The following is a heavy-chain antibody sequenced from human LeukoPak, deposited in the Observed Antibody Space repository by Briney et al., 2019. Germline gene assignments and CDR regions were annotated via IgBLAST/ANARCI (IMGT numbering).Heavy chain of an antibody. V-gene: IGHV4-31*03. CDR2: IYYSGST. Sequence: SETLSLTCTVSGGSISSGGYYWSWIRQHPGKGLEWIGYIYYSGSTYYNPSLKSRVTISVDTSKNQFSLKLSSVTAADTAVYYCARVGGSGRSYYYGMDVWGQGTTVAVSS. CDR1: GGSISSGGYY. J-gene: IGHJ6*02. CDR3: ARVGGSGRSYYYGMDV. D-gene: IGHD6-19*01.